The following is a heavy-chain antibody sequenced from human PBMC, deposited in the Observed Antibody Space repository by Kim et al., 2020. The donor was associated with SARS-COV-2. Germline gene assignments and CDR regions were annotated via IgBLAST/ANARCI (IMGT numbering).Heavy chain of an antibody. CDR2: INPSGGST. Sequence: ASVKVSCKASGYTFTSYYMHWVRQAPGQGLEWMGIINPSGGSTSYAQKFQGRVTMTRDTSTSTVYMELSSLRSEDTAVYYCARGIGELKYYYYYYGMDVWGQGTTVTVSS. J-gene: IGHJ6*02. V-gene: IGHV1-46*01. CDR1: GYTFTSYY. D-gene: IGHD3-10*01. CDR3: ARGIGELKYYYYYYGMDV.